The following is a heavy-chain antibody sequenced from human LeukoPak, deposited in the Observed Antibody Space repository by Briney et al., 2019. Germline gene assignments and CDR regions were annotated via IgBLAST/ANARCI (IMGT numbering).Heavy chain of an antibody. CDR3: ALPSLYYDFWSGYHYYFDY. V-gene: IGHV3-7*01. CDR2: IKQDGSEK. CDR1: GFTFSSYW. D-gene: IGHD3-3*01. J-gene: IGHJ4*02. Sequence: GGSLRLSCAASGFTFSSYWMSWVRQAPGKGPEWVANIKQDGSEKYYVDSVKGRFTISRDNAKNSLYLQMNSLRAEDTAVYYCALPSLYYDFWSGYHYYFDYWGQGTLVTVSS.